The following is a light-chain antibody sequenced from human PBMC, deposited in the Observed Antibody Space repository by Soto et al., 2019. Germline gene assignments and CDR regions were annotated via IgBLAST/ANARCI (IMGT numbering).Light chain of an antibody. CDR2: EVT. J-gene: IGLJ3*02. CDR3: SSYAASNNFYFV. Sequence: QSALTQPPSASGSPGQSVNISCTGTSSDDGGYNYVSWYQQYPGRAPKLMIYEVTKRPSGVPDRFSGSKSGNTASLTVSGLQAEYEADYYCSSYAASNNFYFVFGGGTKVTVL. V-gene: IGLV2-8*01. CDR1: SSDDGGYNY.